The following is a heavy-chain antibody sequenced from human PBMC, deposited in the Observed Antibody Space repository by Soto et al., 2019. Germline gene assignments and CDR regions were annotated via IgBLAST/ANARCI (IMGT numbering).Heavy chain of an antibody. V-gene: IGHV1-3*01. Sequence: ASVKVSCKASGYTFSSYAMHWVRQAPGQRIEWMGWINAGYGNTKSSQKFQDRVTISRETSASTAYMELTSLRSEDTAVYYCARDTGDGTFDFWGQGTLVTVSS. D-gene: IGHD7-27*01. J-gene: IGHJ4*02. CDR2: INAGYGNT. CDR3: ARDTGDGTFDF. CDR1: GYTFSSYA.